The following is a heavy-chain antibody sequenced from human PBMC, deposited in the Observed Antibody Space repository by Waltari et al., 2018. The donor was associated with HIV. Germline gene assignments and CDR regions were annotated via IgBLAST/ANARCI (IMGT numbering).Heavy chain of an antibody. D-gene: IGHD6-6*01. J-gene: IGHJ4*02. CDR1: GYTLTDNA. Sequence: QVQLVHSGSALRKPGASVTVSCKTSGYTLTDNAINWLRQAPGQGFEWVGWINSNTGRPTNGQALTGRVAFSLDTSDRTAYLQINTLQADDTAIYYCAREGVFSDDYTEGNRVYQYFDFWGQGTRVTVSS. CDR3: AREGVFSDDYTEGNRVYQYFDF. V-gene: IGHV7-4-1*02. CDR2: INSNTGRP.